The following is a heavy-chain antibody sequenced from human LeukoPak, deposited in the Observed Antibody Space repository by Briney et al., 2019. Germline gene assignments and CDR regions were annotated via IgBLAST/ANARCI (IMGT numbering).Heavy chain of an antibody. D-gene: IGHD3-10*01. J-gene: IGHJ4*02. CDR2: IYHSGST. V-gene: IGHV4-30-2*01. CDR3: ARVAPMARGFWYFDY. CDR1: GGSISSGGYS. Sequence: SETLSLTCAVPGGSISSGGYSWSWIRQPPGKGLEWIGYIYHSGSTYYNPSLKSRVTISVDRSKNQFSLKLSSVTAADTAVYYCARVAPMARGFWYFDYWGQGTLVTVSS.